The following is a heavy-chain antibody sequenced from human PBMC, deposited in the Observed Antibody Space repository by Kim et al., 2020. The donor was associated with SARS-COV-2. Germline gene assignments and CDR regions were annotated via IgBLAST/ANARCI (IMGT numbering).Heavy chain of an antibody. Sequence: GESLKISCKGSGYSFTSYWIGWVRQMPGKGLEWMGIIYPGDSDTRYSPSFQGQVTISADKSISTAYLQWSSLKASDTAMYYCARRFGGDSSAIPLAWYFDLWGRGTLVTVSS. J-gene: IGHJ2*01. V-gene: IGHV5-51*01. D-gene: IGHD3-22*01. CDR3: ARRFGGDSSAIPLAWYFDL. CDR1: GYSFTSYW. CDR2: IYPGDSDT.